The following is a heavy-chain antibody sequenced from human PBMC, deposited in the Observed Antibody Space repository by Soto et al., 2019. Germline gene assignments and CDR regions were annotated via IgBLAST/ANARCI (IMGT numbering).Heavy chain of an antibody. CDR1: GYTFTSYG. D-gene: IGHD1-7*01. CDR2: ISAYSGNT. J-gene: IGHJ5*02. Sequence: ASVKVSCKASGYTFTSYGISWVRQAPGQGLEWMGWISAYSGNTNYAQKLQGRVTMTTDTSTSTAYMELRSLRSDDTAVYYCARLTGTTGTNWFDPWGQGTLVTVS. CDR3: ARLTGTTGTNWFDP. V-gene: IGHV1-18*01.